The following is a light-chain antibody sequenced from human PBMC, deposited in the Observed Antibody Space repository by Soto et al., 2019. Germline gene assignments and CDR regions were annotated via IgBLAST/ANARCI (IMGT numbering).Light chain of an antibody. V-gene: IGLV2-14*01. Sequence: QSALTQPASVSGSPGQSINISCTGTSSDVGAYNFVSWYQQHPGKAPKLIIYEVSNRPSGVSNRFSGSKSGNTASLTVSGLQAEDEADYYCTSYTSSSTSVFGTGTKLTVL. J-gene: IGLJ1*01. CDR3: TSYTSSSTSV. CDR2: EVS. CDR1: SSDVGAYNF.